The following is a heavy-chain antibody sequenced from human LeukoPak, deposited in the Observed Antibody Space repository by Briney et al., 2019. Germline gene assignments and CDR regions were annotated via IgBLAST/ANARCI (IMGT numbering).Heavy chain of an antibody. CDR3: ARSSFIITMIVVVHDAFDI. CDR2: INHSGST. D-gene: IGHD3-22*01. V-gene: IGHV4-34*01. CDR1: GGSFSGYY. Sequence: SETLSLTCAVYGGSFSGYYWSWIRQPPGKGLEWIGEINHSGSTNYNPSLKSRVTISVDTSKNQFSLKLSSVTAADTAVYYCARSSFIITMIVVVHDAFDIWGQGTMVTVSS. J-gene: IGHJ3*02.